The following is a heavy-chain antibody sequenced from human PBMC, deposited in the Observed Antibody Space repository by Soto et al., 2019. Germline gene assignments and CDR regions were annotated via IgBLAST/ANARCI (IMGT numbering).Heavy chain of an antibody. J-gene: IGHJ6*02. CDR2: IIPIFGTA. D-gene: IGHD2-2*02. Sequence: QVQLVQSGAEVKKPGSSVKVSCKASGGTFSSYAISWVRQAPGQGLEWMGGIIPIFGTANYAQKFQGRVTITADESTSTAYMELSSLRSEDTAVYYCARYYCSSTSCYKVTTYYYYGMDVWGQGTTVTVSS. V-gene: IGHV1-69*01. CDR3: ARYYCSSTSCYKVTTYYYYGMDV. CDR1: GGTFSSYA.